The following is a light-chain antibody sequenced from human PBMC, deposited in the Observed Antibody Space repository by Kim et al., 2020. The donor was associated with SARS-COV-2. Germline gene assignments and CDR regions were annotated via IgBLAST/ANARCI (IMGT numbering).Light chain of an antibody. V-gene: IGKV3-11*01. CDR1: QSVSRY. Sequence: EIVLTQSPATLSLSPGKRATLSCRASQSVSRYLAWYQQKPGQAPRLLIYDASNRATGFPARFSGSGSGTDFTLTISSLEPEDFAVYYCQQRSNWPPLTFGGGTKVDIK. CDR2: DAS. CDR3: QQRSNWPPLT. J-gene: IGKJ4*01.